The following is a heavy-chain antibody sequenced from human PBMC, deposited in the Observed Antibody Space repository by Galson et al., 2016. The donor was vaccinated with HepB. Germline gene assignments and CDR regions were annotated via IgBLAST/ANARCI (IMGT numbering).Heavy chain of an antibody. Sequence: TLSLTCTVSGGSISSGSYYWTYIRQPAGKGLEWIGRIYTSGSTNYNPSLKSRVTISVDTSKNQFSLRLSSVTAADTAVYYCVREVLVRGVTPYYYYYYYMDIWGKGTTVTVSS. V-gene: IGHV4-61*02. J-gene: IGHJ6*03. D-gene: IGHD3-10*01. CDR2: IYTSGST. CDR3: VREVLVRGVTPYYYYYYYMDI. CDR1: GGSISSGSYY.